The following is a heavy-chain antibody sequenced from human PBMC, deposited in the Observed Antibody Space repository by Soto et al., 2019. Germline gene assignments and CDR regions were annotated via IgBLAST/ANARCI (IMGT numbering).Heavy chain of an antibody. CDR1: GGSISSYY. J-gene: IGHJ4*02. CDR3: ARHIALSGSFPFDY. Sequence: SETLSLTCTVSGGSISSYYWSWIRQPPGKGLEWIGYIYYSGSTNYNPSLKSRVTISVNTSENQFSLKLSSVTAADTAVYYCARHIALSGSFPFDYWGQGTLVPVSS. CDR2: IYYSGST. V-gene: IGHV4-59*08. D-gene: IGHD3-3*01.